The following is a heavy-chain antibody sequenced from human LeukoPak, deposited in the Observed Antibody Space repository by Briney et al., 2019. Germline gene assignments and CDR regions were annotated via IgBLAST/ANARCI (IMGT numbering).Heavy chain of an antibody. V-gene: IGHV3-64*01. CDR3: ARITFVVEGYGMDV. Sequence: GGSLRLSCAASGFTFSSYAMHWVRQAPGKGLEYVSAISSNGGSTYYANSVKGRFTISRDNSKNTLYLQMGSLRAEDMAVYYCARITFVVEGYGMDVWGQGTTVTVSS. CDR2: ISSNGGST. J-gene: IGHJ6*02. CDR1: GFTFSSYA. D-gene: IGHD2-21*01.